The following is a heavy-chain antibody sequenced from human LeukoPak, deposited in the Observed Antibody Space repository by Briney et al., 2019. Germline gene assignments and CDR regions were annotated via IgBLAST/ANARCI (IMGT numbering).Heavy chain of an antibody. J-gene: IGHJ4*02. V-gene: IGHV3-11*04. CDR2: ISSSGSTI. CDR1: GFTFSDYY. CDR3: AREFFDGSGSYYNPMSDGNDY. Sequence: GGSLRLSCAASGFTFSDYYMSWIRQAPGKGLEWVSYISSSGSTIYYADSVKGRFTISRDNSKNTLYLQMNSLRAEDTAVYYCAREFFDGSGSYYNPMSDGNDYWGQGTLVTVSS. D-gene: IGHD3-10*01.